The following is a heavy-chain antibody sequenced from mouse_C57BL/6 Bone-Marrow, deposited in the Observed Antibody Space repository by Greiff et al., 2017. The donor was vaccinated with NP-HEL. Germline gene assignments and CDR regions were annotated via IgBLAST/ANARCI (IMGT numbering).Heavy chain of an antibody. J-gene: IGHJ4*01. Sequence: QVQLQQSGAELARPGASVKLSCKASGYTFTGYGISWVKQRTGQGLEWIGEIYPRSGNTYYNEKFKGKATLTADKSSSTAYMELRSLTSEDSAVYFCARNYERAMDYWGQGTSVTVSS. CDR3: ARNYERAMDY. CDR2: IYPRSGNT. CDR1: GYTFTGYG. V-gene: IGHV1-81*01. D-gene: IGHD1-1*01.